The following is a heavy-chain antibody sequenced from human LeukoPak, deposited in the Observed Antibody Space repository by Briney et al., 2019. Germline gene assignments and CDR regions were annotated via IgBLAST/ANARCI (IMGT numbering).Heavy chain of an antibody. V-gene: IGHV4-38-2*02. J-gene: IGHJ4*02. CDR3: AREYSSSSEVDY. CDR1: GYSISSGYY. Sequence: PSETLSLTCAVSGYSISSGYYWGWIRQPPGKGLEWIGSIYYSGSTYYNPSLKSRVTISVDTSKNQFSLKLSSVTAADTAVYYCAREYSSSSEVDYWGQGTLVTVSS. D-gene: IGHD6-6*01. CDR2: IYYSGST.